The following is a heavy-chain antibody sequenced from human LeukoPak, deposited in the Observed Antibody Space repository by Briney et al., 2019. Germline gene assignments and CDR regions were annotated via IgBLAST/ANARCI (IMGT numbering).Heavy chain of an antibody. CDR3: AKDGVVRGLGPYYFDS. Sequence: GGSLRLSCAASGFTFSSYAMSWVRQAPGKGLEWVSAISYSGGTTYHTDSVKGRFTISRDISKNTVYLQMNSLKAEDTAVYYCAKDGVVRGLGPYYFDSWGQGSLVTVSS. J-gene: IGHJ4*02. D-gene: IGHD3-10*01. CDR1: GFTFSSYA. V-gene: IGHV3-23*01. CDR2: ISYSGGTT.